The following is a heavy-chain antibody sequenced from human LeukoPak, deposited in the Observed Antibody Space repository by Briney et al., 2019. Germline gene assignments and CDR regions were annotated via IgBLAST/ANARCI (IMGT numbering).Heavy chain of an antibody. V-gene: IGHV3-30*18. Sequence: PGGSLRLSCAASGFTFSSYGMHWVRQAPGKGLEWVAVISYDGSNKYYADSVKGRFTISRDNSKNALYLQMNSLRAEDTAVYYCAKGRGTDYGGNSIDYWGQGTLVTVSS. D-gene: IGHD4-23*01. J-gene: IGHJ4*02. CDR3: AKGRGTDYGGNSIDY. CDR2: ISYDGSNK. CDR1: GFTFSSYG.